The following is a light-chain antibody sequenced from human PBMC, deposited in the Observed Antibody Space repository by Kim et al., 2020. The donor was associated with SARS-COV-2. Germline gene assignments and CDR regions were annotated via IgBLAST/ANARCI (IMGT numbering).Light chain of an antibody. Sequence: SASVRDRVSLTCRASRSISFHLNWYQQKSGKAPKLLIYAASSLQPGVSSTFSGSGSGAAFTLTISSLQPDDFATYYCQQTYTPPYSFGQGTKLEI. CDR1: RSISFH. J-gene: IGKJ2*03. CDR2: AAS. V-gene: IGKV1-39*01. CDR3: QQTYTPPYS.